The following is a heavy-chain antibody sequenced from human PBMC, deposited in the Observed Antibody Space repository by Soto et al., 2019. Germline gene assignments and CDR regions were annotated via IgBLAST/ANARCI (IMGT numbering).Heavy chain of an antibody. Sequence: QVQLVQSGAEVKKPGSSVKVSCKASAGTFSSYTISWVRQAPGQGLEWMGRIIPILGIANHAQKFQGRVTSTADKSTSTAYTDLSSWISEDTAVDYCERGGGCCDFRGKGTLVVVSS. CDR1: AGTFSSYT. V-gene: IGHV1-69*02. J-gene: IGHJ4*02. CDR2: IIPILGIA. D-gene: IGHD2-15*01. CDR3: ERGGGCCDF.